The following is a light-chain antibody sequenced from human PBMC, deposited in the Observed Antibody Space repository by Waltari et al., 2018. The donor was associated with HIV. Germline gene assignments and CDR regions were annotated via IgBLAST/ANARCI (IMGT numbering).Light chain of an antibody. J-gene: IGLJ2*01. CDR1: STDIANSNL. CDR3: CSYASSATLVI. Sequence: QSALTQPASVSGSPGQSISISCTETSTDIANSNLVSWYQHRTGQAPKLLIFEATKRPSGVSIRFSGSKSGNTASLTISDLQHDDEADYYCCSYASSATLVIFGGGTRVTVL. CDR2: EAT. V-gene: IGLV2-23*02.